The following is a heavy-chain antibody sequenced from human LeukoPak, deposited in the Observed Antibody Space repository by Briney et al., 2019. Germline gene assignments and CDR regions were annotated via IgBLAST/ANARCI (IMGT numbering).Heavy chain of an antibody. CDR2: IRYDGSNK. CDR3: AKDYGGNYTPRFDY. V-gene: IGHV3-30*02. CDR1: GFTFSSYG. D-gene: IGHD4-23*01. J-gene: IGHJ4*02. Sequence: GGSLRLSCAASGFTFSSYGMHWVRQAPGKGLEWVAFIRYDGSNKYYADSVKGRFTISRDNSKNTLYPQMNSLRAEDTAVYYCAKDYGGNYTPRFDYWGQGTLVTVSS.